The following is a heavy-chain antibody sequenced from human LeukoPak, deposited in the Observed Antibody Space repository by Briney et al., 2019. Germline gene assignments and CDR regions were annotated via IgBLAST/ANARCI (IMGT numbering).Heavy chain of an antibody. CDR3: AKDLDGDFSSWYGFDY. V-gene: IGHV3-23*01. Sequence: PGGSLRLSCAASGFTFSSYGMNWVRQAPGKGLEWVSGIGGSGGTTTYYADSVKGRFTISRDNSKNTLYLQMNSLRADDTAVYYCAKDLDGDFSSWYGFDYWGQGTLVTVSS. D-gene: IGHD6-13*01. CDR1: GFTFSSYG. CDR2: IGGSGGTTT. J-gene: IGHJ4*02.